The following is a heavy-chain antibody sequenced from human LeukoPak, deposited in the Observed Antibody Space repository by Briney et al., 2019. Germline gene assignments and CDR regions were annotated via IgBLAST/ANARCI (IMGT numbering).Heavy chain of an antibody. CDR3: ARDRAATQDWVEFDP. J-gene: IGHJ5*02. V-gene: IGHV3-23*01. CDR1: GFTFSSYA. CDR2: IRGSGET. Sequence: GGSLSLSWAASGFTFSSYAMSWFRKPPGKGLDWVSLIRGSGETFYADSVKGRFTISRDDSKNTVYLQMNSLRVEDTAEYFCARDRAATQDWVEFDPWGQGTLVTVSS. D-gene: IGHD3/OR15-3a*01.